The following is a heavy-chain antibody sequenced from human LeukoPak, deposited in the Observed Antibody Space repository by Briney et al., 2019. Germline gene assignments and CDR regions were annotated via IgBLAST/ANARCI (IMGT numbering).Heavy chain of an antibody. CDR2: IYSGGST. J-gene: IGHJ4*02. V-gene: IGHV3-53*01. Sequence: GGSLRLSCAASGFTFSDHYMSWVRQAPGKGLEWVSVIYSGGSTYYADSVKGRFTISRDNSKNTLYLQMNSLRAEDTAVYYCVRGDYGDYTLFDYWGQGTLVTVSS. CDR3: VRGDYGDYTLFDY. CDR1: GFTFSDHY. D-gene: IGHD4-17*01.